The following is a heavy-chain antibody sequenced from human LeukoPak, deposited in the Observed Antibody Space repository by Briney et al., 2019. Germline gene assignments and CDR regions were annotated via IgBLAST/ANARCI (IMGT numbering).Heavy chain of an antibody. J-gene: IGHJ4*02. CDR1: GGSISSYY. V-gene: IGHV4-59*01. CDR2: IYYSGST. CDR3: ARAEGQTFDY. Sequence: SETLSLTCTVSGGSISSYYWSWIRRPPGKGLEWIGYIYYSGSTNYNPSLKSRVTISVDTSKNQFSLKLGSVTAADTAVYYCARAEGQTFDYWGQGTLVTVSS.